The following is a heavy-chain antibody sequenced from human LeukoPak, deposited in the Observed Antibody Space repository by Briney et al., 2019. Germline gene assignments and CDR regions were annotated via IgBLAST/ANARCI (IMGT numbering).Heavy chain of an antibody. Sequence: GGSLRLSCAASGFTFNNYAMSWVRQAPGKGLEWVSAISGSGTNTYYADSVKGRFTISRDNSKNTLYLQMHSLRADDTAIYYCAKDHYDSGLFDYWGQGTLVTVSS. D-gene: IGHD3-22*01. J-gene: IGHJ4*02. CDR3: AKDHYDSGLFDY. CDR1: GFTFNNYA. CDR2: ISGSGTNT. V-gene: IGHV3-23*01.